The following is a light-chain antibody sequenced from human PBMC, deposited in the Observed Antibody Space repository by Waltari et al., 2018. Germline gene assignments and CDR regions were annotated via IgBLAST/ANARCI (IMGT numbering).Light chain of an antibody. Sequence: ELVMTQSPATLSVSPGERASLSCRASQSASTSLAWYQQIPGQAPRLLIYRASTRAAGIPDRFSGSGSGTEFTLTISSLQSEDSAIYYCQQYNIWPWTFGQGTKVDIK. J-gene: IGKJ1*01. CDR3: QQYNIWPWT. CDR2: RAS. V-gene: IGKV3-15*01. CDR1: QSASTS.